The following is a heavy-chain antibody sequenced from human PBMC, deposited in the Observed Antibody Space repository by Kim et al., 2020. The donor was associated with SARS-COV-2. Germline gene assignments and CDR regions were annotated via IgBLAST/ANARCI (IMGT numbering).Heavy chain of an antibody. CDR2: ISYDGSNK. V-gene: IGHV3-30*18. CDR3: ANAWIPDY. Sequence: GGSLRLSCAASGFTFSSYGMHWVRQAPGKGLEWVAVISYDGSNKYYADSVKGRFTISRDNSKNTLYLQRNSLRAEDTAVYYCANAWIPDYWGQGTLVTVSS. D-gene: IGHD5-18*01. CDR1: GFTFSSYG. J-gene: IGHJ4*02.